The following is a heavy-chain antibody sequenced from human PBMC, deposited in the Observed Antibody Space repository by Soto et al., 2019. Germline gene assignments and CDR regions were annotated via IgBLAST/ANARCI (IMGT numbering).Heavy chain of an antibody. J-gene: IGHJ4*02. CDR3: ARVNNGSADY. CDR2: IIPILGIA. CDR1: GGTFSSYT. D-gene: IGHD3-10*01. V-gene: IGHV1-69*02. Sequence: QVQLVQSGAEVKKPGSSVKVSCKASGGTFSSYTISWVRQAPGQGLEWTGRIIPILGIANYAQKFQGRVTITADKSTSTAYMELSSLRSEDTAVYYCARVNNGSADYWGQGTLVTVSS.